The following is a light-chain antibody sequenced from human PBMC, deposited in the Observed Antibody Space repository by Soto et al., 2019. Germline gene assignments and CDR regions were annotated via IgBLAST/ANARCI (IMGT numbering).Light chain of an antibody. V-gene: IGLV1-47*02. Sequence: QSVLTQPPSASGTPGQRVTISCSGSTSNIRSHYVYLYQQLPGTAPKLLIYSNNQRPSGVPDRFSGSKSGTSASLAISGLRSEDEAHHYCAPWDDSLSGRVFGTGTKLTVL. J-gene: IGLJ1*01. CDR1: TSNIRSHY. CDR2: SNN. CDR3: APWDDSLSGRV.